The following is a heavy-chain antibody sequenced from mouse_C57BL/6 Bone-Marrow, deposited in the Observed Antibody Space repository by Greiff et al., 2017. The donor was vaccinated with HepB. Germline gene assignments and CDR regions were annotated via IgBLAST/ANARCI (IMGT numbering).Heavy chain of an antibody. V-gene: IGHV5-4*01. CDR1: GFTFSSYA. J-gene: IGHJ4*01. CDR2: ISDGGSYT. Sequence: EVQVVESGGGLVKPGGSLKLSCAASGFTFSSYAMSWVRQTPEKRLEWVATISDGGSYTYYPDNVKGRFTISRDNAKNNLYLQMSHLKSEDTAMYYCAREGGSPMDYWGQGTSVTVSS. CDR3: AREGGSPMDY. D-gene: IGHD1-1*01.